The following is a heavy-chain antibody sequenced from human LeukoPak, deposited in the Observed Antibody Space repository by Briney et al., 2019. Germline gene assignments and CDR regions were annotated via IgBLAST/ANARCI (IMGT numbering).Heavy chain of an antibody. CDR2: ISGSGGST. V-gene: IGHV3-23*01. CDR3: AIGGRADPPRYNGYDCYFHY. Sequence: GGSLRLSCAASGFTFSSYAMSWVRQAPGKGLEWVSAISGSGGSTFYAGSVKGRFTISRDNSKNTLYLQMSSLRVEDTAVYYCAIGGRADPPRYNGYDCYFHYWGQGTLVTVSS. CDR1: GFTFSSYA. D-gene: IGHD5-12*01. J-gene: IGHJ4*02.